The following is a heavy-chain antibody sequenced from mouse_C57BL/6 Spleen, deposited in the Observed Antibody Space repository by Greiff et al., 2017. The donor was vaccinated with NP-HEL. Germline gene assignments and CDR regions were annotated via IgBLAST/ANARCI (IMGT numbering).Heavy chain of an antibody. D-gene: IGHD2-4*01. J-gene: IGHJ4*01. CDR2: IYPGDGDT. CDR1: GYAFSSSW. CDR3: ARAAQDYYYAMDY. V-gene: IGHV1-82*01. Sequence: VKLQESGPELVKPGASVKISCKASGYAFSSSWMNWVKQRPGKGLEWIGRIYPGDGDTNYNGKFKGKATLTADKSSSTAYMQLSSLTSEDSAVYFCARAAQDYYYAMDYWGQGTSVTVSS.